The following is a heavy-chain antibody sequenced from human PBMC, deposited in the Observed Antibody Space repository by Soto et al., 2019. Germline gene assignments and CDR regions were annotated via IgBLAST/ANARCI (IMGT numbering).Heavy chain of an antibody. D-gene: IGHD3-16*01. J-gene: IGHJ4*02. CDR3: ARGEGSGSNALGH. CDR1: GFTFTTAW. CDR2: IQDGGSI. V-gene: IGHV3-66*01. Sequence: GGSLRLSCAASGFTFTTAWINWVRQAPGKGLEWVAVIQDGGSISYADSVSDRFTISRDNAKNTVFLEMNSLRPEDTAVYFCARGEGSGSNALGHWGQGTLVTVSS.